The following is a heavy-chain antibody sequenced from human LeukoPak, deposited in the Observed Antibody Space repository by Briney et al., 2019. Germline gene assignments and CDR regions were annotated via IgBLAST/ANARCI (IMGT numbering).Heavy chain of an antibody. CDR1: GFPFSDYA. V-gene: IGHV3-23*01. CDR3: AKTVGVVVPAAHYYFDY. D-gene: IGHD2-2*01. CDR2: ISGSGGST. J-gene: IGHJ4*02. Sequence: GGSLRLSCATSGFPFSDYAMSWVRQAPGKGLEWVSAISGSGGSTYYADSVKGRFTISRDNSKNTLYLQMNSLRAEDTAVYYCAKTVGVVVPAAHYYFDYWGQGTLVTVSS.